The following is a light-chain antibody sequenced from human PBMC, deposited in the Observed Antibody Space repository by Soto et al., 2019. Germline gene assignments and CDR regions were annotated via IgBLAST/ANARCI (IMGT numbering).Light chain of an antibody. CDR1: QTISSW. Sequence: DIQITQSPSTPSGSVGDMVTISYRASQTISSWLAWYQQKPGKAPKILIYKASTLKSGVPSRFSGSGSGTECTLTISSLQPDDVATYYCQHYNSYSEAFGQGTKVDIK. V-gene: IGKV1-5*03. CDR2: KAS. CDR3: QHYNSYSEA. J-gene: IGKJ1*01.